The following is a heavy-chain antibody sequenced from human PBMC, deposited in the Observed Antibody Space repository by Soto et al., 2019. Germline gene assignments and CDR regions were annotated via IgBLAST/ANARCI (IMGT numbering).Heavy chain of an antibody. CDR1: GGSISSRGYR. D-gene: IGHD2-8*02. CDR3: AQNWYWESLFH. Sequence: TSETLSLPCTVSGGSISSRGYRCSWIRQPPGKGLEWIGYIYHSGSTYYNPSLKSRVTISVDTPKNQFSLKLSSVTAADTAVYYCAQNWYWESLFHWRQRTLVPVYS. V-gene: IGHV4-30-2*01. J-gene: IGHJ4*02. CDR2: IYHSGST.